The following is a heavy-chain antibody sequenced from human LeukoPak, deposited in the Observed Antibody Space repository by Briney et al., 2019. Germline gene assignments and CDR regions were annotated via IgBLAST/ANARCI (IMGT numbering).Heavy chain of an antibody. CDR1: GGTFSSYS. Sequence: SMKVSCKCSGGTFSSYSRRWVRQAPGQGRQWMGGIIPAFGTAQYAQKFQGRVTFTTDESTTTAYMELRSLRSEDTAVYYCASEGNYDSSGYSRYNYYYMDVWGKGTAVTVSS. CDR3: ASEGNYDSSGYSRYNYYYMDV. V-gene: IGHV1-69*05. D-gene: IGHD3-22*01. CDR2: IIPAFGTA. J-gene: IGHJ6*03.